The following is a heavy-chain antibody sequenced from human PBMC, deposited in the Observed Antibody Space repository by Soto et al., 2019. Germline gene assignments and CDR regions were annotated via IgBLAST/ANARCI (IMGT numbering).Heavy chain of an antibody. CDR1: GYTFTGYY. V-gene: IGHV1-2*04. J-gene: IGHJ5*02. CDR3: ARGGRTGTANYNWFDP. CDR2: INPNSGGT. Sequence: ASVKVSCKASGYTFTGYYMHWVRQAPGEGLEWMGWINPNSGGTNYAQKFQGWVTMTRDTSISTAYMELSRLRSDDTAVYYCARGGRTGTANYNWFDPWGQGTLVTVSS. D-gene: IGHD1-1*01.